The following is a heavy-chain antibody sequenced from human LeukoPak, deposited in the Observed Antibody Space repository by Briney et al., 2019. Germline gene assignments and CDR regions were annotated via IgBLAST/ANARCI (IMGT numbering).Heavy chain of an antibody. CDR2: IYYSGST. CDR1: GDSITNSTYY. V-gene: IGHV4-39*07. Sequence: SETLSLTCTVSGDSITNSTYYWGWIRQPPGKGLEWIGSIYYSGSTYYNPSLKSRVTISVDTSKNQFSLKLSSVTAADTAVYYCERRPVAVAGSYYSDYWGQGTLVTVSS. CDR3: ERRPVAVAGSYYSDY. J-gene: IGHJ4*02. D-gene: IGHD6-19*01.